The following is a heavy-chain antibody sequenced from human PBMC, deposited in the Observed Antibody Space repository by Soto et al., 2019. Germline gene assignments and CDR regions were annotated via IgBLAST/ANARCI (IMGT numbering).Heavy chain of an antibody. V-gene: IGHV1-3*01. D-gene: IGHD4-17*01. CDR1: GYTFTSYA. CDR2: INAGNGNT. CDR3: ARALATVTTFWFDP. J-gene: IGHJ5*02. Sequence: QVQLVQSGAEVKKPGASVKVSCKASGYTFTSYAMHWVRQAPGQRLEWMGWINAGNGNTKYSQKFQGRVTITRDTTASTAYMELSRLRSEDTAVYYCARALATVTTFWFDPWGQGTLVTVSS.